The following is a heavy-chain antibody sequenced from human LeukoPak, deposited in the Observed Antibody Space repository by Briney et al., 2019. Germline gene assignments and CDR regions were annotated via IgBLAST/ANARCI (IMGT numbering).Heavy chain of an antibody. CDR3: ASECGYCSGGSCYSDPTEYFQH. D-gene: IGHD2-15*01. Sequence: ASVEVSCKASGYTFTGYYMHWVRQAPGQGLEWMGWINPNSGGTNYAQKFQGRVTMTRDTSISTAYMELSRLRSDDTAVYYCASECGYCSGGSCYSDPTEYFQHWGQGTLVTVSS. CDR2: INPNSGGT. CDR1: GYTFTGYY. V-gene: IGHV1-2*02. J-gene: IGHJ1*01.